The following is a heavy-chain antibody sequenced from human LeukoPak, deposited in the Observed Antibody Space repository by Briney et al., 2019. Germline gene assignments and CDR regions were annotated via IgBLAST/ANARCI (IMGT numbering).Heavy chain of an antibody. Sequence: SETLSLTCTVSGGSLSSGSYYWSWIRQPPGKGLEWIGYIYYSGSTNYNPSLKSRVTISVDTSKNQFSLKLSSVTAADTAVYYCARARGDGYNYEYWGQGTLVTVSS. CDR2: IYYSGST. CDR3: ARARGDGYNYEY. D-gene: IGHD5-24*01. J-gene: IGHJ4*02. CDR1: GGSLSSGSYY. V-gene: IGHV4-61*01.